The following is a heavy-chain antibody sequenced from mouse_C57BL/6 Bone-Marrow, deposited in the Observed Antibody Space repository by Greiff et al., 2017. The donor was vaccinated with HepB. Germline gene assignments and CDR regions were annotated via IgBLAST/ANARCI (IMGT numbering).Heavy chain of an antibody. V-gene: IGHV14-4*01. CDR2: IDPENGDT. Sequence: EVKLQESGAELVRPGASVKLSCTASGFNIKDDYMHWVKQRPEQGLEWIGWIDPENGDTEYASKFQGKATITADTSSNTAYLQLSSLTSEDTAVYYCTGYWYFDVWGTGTTVTVSS. J-gene: IGHJ1*03. CDR1: GFNIKDDY. CDR3: TGYWYFDV.